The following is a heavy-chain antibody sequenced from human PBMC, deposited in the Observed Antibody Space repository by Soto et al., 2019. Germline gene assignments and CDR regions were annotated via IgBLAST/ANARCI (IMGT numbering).Heavy chain of an antibody. Sequence: PSETLSLTCAVYGGSFSGYYWSWIRQPPGKGLEWIGEINHSGSTNYNPSLKSRVIISIDTSKTQLSLKLSSVTAADAAVYFCAGTDYGDYEFDYWGQGAQVTVSS. V-gene: IGHV4-34*01. CDR3: AGTDYGDYEFDY. CDR2: INHSGST. D-gene: IGHD4-17*01. CDR1: GGSFSGYY. J-gene: IGHJ4*02.